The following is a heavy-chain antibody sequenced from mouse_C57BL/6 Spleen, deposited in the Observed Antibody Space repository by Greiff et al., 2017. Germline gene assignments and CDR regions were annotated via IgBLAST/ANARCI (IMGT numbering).Heavy chain of an antibody. CDR2: IYPSDSET. D-gene: IGHD4-1*01. CDR3: ARGWDENDY. Sequence: QVQLQQPGAELVRPGSSVKLSCKASGYTFTSYWMDWVKQRPGQGLEWIGNIYPSDSETHYNQKFKDKATLTVDKSSSTAYMQLSSLTSEDSAVYYCARGWDENDYWGQGTTLTVSS. J-gene: IGHJ2*01. CDR1: GYTFTSYW. V-gene: IGHV1-61*01.